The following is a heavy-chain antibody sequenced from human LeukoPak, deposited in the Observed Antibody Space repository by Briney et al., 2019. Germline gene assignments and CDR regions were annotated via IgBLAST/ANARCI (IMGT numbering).Heavy chain of an antibody. CDR2: IYSGGST. Sequence: PGGSLRLSCAASGFTVSSNYMSWVRQAPGKGLEWVSVIYSGGSTYYADSVKGRFTISRDNSKNTLYLQMNSLRAEDTAVYYCTRAGVVVVVSFDYWGQGTLVTVSS. V-gene: IGHV3-53*01. CDR3: TRAGVVVVVSFDY. D-gene: IGHD3-22*01. CDR1: GFTVSSNY. J-gene: IGHJ4*02.